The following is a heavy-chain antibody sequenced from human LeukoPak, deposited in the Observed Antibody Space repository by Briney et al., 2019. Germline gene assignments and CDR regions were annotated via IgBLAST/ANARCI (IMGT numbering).Heavy chain of an antibody. J-gene: IGHJ6*02. V-gene: IGHV3-64D*09. D-gene: IGHD2/OR15-2a*01. CDR2: ISSSGGST. CDR1: GFTFSSHW. Sequence: GGSLRLSCAASGFTFSSHWMHWVRQAPGKGLEYVSVISSSGGSTHYADSVKGRFTISRDNSKNKVYLQMSSLRPEDTAVFYCVKAAPFPENYYYGMDVWGQGTTVTVSS. CDR3: VKAAPFPENYYYGMDV.